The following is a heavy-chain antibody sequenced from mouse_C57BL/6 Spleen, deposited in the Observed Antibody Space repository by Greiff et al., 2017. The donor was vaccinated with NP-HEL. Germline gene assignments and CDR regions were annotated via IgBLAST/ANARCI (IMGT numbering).Heavy chain of an antibody. V-gene: IGHV1-15*01. CDR2: IDPETGGT. Sequence: VQLQQSGAELVRPGASVTLSCKASGYTFTDYEMHWVKQTPVHGLEWIGAIDPETGGTAYNQKFKGKAILTADKSSSTAYMELRSLTSEDSAVYYCIGDGNYEEYAMDYWGQGTSGTVSS. J-gene: IGHJ4*01. CDR3: IGDGNYEEYAMDY. CDR1: GYTFTDYE. D-gene: IGHD2-1*01.